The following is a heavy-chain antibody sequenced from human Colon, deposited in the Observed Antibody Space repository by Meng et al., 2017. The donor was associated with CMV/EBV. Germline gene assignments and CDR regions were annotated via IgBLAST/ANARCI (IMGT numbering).Heavy chain of an antibody. V-gene: IGHV3-23*01. CDR2: IVGGGGSRT. CDR3: AKREYCSGSSCYTLNYYYYAVDV. J-gene: IGHJ6*02. Sequence: GESLKISCATSGFTFDNYAMSWVRQAPGKGLEWVSAIVGGGGSRTYYADSVKGRFTISRDNSKSTLYLQINSARVEDTAVYYCAKREYCSGSSCYTLNYYYYAVDVWRQGTTVTVSS. D-gene: IGHD2-15*01. CDR1: GFTFDNYA.